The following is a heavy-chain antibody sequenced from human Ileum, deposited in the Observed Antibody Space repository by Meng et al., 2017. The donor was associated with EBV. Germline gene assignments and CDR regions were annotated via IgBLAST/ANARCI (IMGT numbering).Heavy chain of an antibody. CDR1: GYTFTSFD. Sequence: QVHLVQSRAEVKKPGAFVKVSFKASGYTFTSFDLNWVRQVPGQGLEWMGIINPSGGTTSDAQKFQGRVTMTRDTSTSTVYMELSSLRPEDTAVYYCARGHFRGSSWFDYWGQGTLVTVSS. CDR3: ARGHFRGSSWFDY. V-gene: IGHV1-46*03. D-gene: IGHD6-13*01. J-gene: IGHJ4*02. CDR2: INPSGGTT.